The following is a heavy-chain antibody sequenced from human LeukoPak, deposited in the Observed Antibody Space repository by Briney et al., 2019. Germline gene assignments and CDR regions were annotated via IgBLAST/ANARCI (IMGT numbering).Heavy chain of an antibody. Sequence: GGSLRLSCAASGFTFTSYAMSWVRQAPGKGLEWVSGISGSGGSTYYADSVKGRFTISRDNSKNTLFLQMNSLRAEDTAVYYCAKGSTVYCSSTSCLPFDYWGQGTLVTVSS. J-gene: IGHJ4*02. D-gene: IGHD2-2*01. CDR1: GFTFTSYA. CDR3: AKGSTVYCSSTSCLPFDY. V-gene: IGHV3-23*01. CDR2: ISGSGGST.